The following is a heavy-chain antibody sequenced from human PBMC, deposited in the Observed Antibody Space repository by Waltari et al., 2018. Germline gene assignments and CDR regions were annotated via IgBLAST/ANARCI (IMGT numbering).Heavy chain of an antibody. CDR2: IRYDGSNK. CDR3: AKRAPMVQDYYYYYMDV. J-gene: IGHJ6*03. D-gene: IGHD3-10*01. V-gene: IGHV3-30*02. CDR1: GFTFRSYG. Sequence: QVQLVESGGGVVQPGGSLRLSCAALGFTFRSYGMNWVRQAPGKGLEWVAFIRYDGSNKYYADSVKGRFTISRDNSKNTLYLQMNSLRAEDTAVYYCAKRAPMVQDYYYYYMDVWGKGTTVTVSS.